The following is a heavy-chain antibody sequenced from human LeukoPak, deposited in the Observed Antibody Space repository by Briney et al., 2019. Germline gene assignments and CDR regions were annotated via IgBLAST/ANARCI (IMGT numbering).Heavy chain of an antibody. CDR3: ARGVSYYDILTGYYRIDY. J-gene: IGHJ4*02. CDR1: GFTFSNFA. Sequence: GGSLRLSCAASGFTFSNFAMTWVRQAPGKGLEWVSVISGSGGSMFSADSVKGRFTISRDNSKNTLYLQMNSLRAEDTAVYYCARGVSYYDILTGYYRIDYWGQGTLVTVSS. V-gene: IGHV3-23*01. D-gene: IGHD3-9*01. CDR2: ISGSGGSM.